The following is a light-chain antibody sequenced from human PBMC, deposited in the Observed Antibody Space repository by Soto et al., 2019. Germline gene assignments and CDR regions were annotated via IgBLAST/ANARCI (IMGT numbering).Light chain of an antibody. Sequence: QSVLTQPASVSGSPGQSITISCTGTSSDVGGYNYVSWYQQHPGKAPKLMIYDVSNRPSGVSNRFAGSKSGNTASLTISGLQAEDEADYYCSSYTRSSTPLCVGGTKLTVL. J-gene: IGLJ2*01. CDR2: DVS. CDR3: SSYTRSSTPL. V-gene: IGLV2-14*01. CDR1: SSDVGGYNY.